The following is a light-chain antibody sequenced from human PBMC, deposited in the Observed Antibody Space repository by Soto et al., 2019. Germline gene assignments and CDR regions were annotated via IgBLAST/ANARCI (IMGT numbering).Light chain of an antibody. CDR3: QQYGSSPWT. CDR2: GAS. V-gene: IGKV3-20*01. Sequence: EIVLTQSPGTLSLSPGERATLSCRASQNVDSDYLAWYQQKPGQAPRLLVYGASSMATGIPDRFSGSGSGTDFTLTIARLEPEDFAMYYCQQYGSSPWTFGQGTKVEIK. J-gene: IGKJ1*01. CDR1: QNVDSDY.